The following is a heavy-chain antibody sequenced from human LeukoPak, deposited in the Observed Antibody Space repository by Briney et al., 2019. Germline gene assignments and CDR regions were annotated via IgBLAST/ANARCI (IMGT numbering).Heavy chain of an antibody. V-gene: IGHV3-23*01. J-gene: IGHJ3*02. CDR1: GFTFSSYG. D-gene: IGHD6-19*01. Sequence: GGTLRLSCAASGFTFSSYGMSWVRQAPGKGLEWVSAISGSGGSTYYADSVKGRFTISRDNSKNTLYLQMNSLRAEDTAVYYCAKSGGWYEVIWGQGTMVTVSS. CDR2: ISGSGGST. CDR3: AKSGGWYEVI.